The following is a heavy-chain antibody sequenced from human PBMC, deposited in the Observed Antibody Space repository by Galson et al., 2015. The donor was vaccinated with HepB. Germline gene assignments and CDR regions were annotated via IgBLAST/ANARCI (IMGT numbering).Heavy chain of an antibody. V-gene: IGHV1-69*13. D-gene: IGHD5-24*01. CDR1: GGTFSSYA. J-gene: IGHJ6*02. CDR2: TIPIFGTA. Sequence: SVKVSCKASGGTFSSYAISWVRQAPGQGLEWMGGTIPIFGTANYAQKFQGRVTITADESTSTAYMELSSLRSEDTAVYYCARAEMATTPRFLYYYGMDVWGQGTTVTVSS. CDR3: ARAEMATTPRFLYYYGMDV.